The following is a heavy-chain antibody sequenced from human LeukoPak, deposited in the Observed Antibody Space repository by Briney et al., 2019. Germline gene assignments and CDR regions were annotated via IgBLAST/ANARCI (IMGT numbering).Heavy chain of an antibody. Sequence: PGGSLRLSCAASGFTFSSHSLMWVRQAPGKGLEWVSSISPDSGYIYYADSVKGRFTISRDNAENSLFRQMNSLGAEDTAVYYCAPFSAVTHYYFDYWGQGTLVTVSS. CDR1: GFTFSSHS. V-gene: IGHV3-21*01. CDR3: APFSAVTHYYFDY. D-gene: IGHD6-13*01. CDR2: ISPDSGYI. J-gene: IGHJ4*02.